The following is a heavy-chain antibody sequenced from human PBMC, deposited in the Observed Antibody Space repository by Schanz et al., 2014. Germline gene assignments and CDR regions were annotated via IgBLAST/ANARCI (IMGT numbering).Heavy chain of an antibody. Sequence: EVQLVESGGGLVQPGGSLRLSCAASGFTFSDHYMAWIRQAPGKGLEWISSMYINSGSTQYADSVKGRFIISRDSSKNTLFLQMNSLRAEDTAVYFCARDGGRDGYNLAFDVWGQGTLVTVSS. V-gene: IGHV3-66*01. J-gene: IGHJ3*01. D-gene: IGHD5-12*01. CDR2: MYINSGST. CDR3: ARDGGRDGYNLAFDV. CDR1: GFTFSDHY.